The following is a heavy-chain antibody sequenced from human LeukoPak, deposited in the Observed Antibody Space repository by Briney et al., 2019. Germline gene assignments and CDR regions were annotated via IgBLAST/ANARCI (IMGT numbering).Heavy chain of an antibody. Sequence: GGSLRLSCAASGFTFSSYWMNWARQAPGKGLEWVASINHNGNVNYYVDSVKGRFTISRGNTKNSLYLQMNSLRVEDTAVFYCARDQYDTWSRRGNFDSWGQGTLVIVSS. CDR3: ARDQYDTWSRRGNFDS. CDR1: GFTFSSYW. D-gene: IGHD3-3*01. J-gene: IGHJ4*02. CDR2: INHNGNVN. V-gene: IGHV3-7*03.